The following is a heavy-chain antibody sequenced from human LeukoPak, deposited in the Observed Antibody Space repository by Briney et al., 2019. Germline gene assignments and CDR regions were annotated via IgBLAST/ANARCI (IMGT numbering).Heavy chain of an antibody. CDR3: AREGRGLWFGELFHAFDI. V-gene: IGHV4-30-4*01. D-gene: IGHD3-10*01. Sequence: SETLSLTCTVSGGSISSGDYYWSWIREPPGKGLEWIGYIYYSGSTYYNPSLKSRVTISVDTSKNQFSLKLSSVTAADTAVYYCAREGRGLWFGELFHAFDIWGQGTMVTVSS. CDR1: GGSISSGDYY. CDR2: IYYSGST. J-gene: IGHJ3*02.